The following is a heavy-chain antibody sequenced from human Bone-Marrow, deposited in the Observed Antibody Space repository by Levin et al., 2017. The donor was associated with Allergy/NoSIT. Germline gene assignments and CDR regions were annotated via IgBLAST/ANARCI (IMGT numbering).Heavy chain of an antibody. CDR1: GFTFSSYS. J-gene: IGHJ6*04. D-gene: IGHD6-13*01. CDR2: ISSSSSYI. CDR3: ASSVGDGAAAGNRVLGMDV. V-gene: IGHV3-21*01. Sequence: PGESLKISCAASGFTFSSYSMNWVRQAPGKGLEWVSSISSSSSYIYYADSVKGRFTISRDNAKNSLYLQMNSLRAEDTAVYYCASSVGDGAAAGNRVLGMDVWGKGTTVTVSS.